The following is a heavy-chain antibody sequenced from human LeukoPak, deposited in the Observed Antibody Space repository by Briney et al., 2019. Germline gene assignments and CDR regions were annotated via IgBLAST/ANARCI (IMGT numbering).Heavy chain of an antibody. D-gene: IGHD3/OR15-3a*01. CDR2: ISNSGST. V-gene: IGHV4-59*01. Sequence: PSETLSLTCSVSGGSISNVYWSWIRQPPGKELEWIGYISNSGSTDYNPSLQSRVTISVDTSKNQISLKLSSVTAADTAVYYCARDREASDDFNWFDPWGQGTLVTVSS. J-gene: IGHJ5*02. CDR3: ARDREASDDFNWFDP. CDR1: GGSISNVY.